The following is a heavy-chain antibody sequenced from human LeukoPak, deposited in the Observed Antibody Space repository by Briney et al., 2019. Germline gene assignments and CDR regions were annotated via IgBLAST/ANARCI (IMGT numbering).Heavy chain of an antibody. CDR2: INPSGGST. J-gene: IGHJ6*02. D-gene: IGHD2-15*01. Sequence: ASVKVSCKASGYTFTSYYMNWVRQAPGQGLEWMGIINPSGGSTSYAQKFQGRVTTTRDTSTSTVYMELSSLRSEDTAVYYCARGCSGGSCYSGMDVWGQGTTVTVSS. CDR1: GYTFTSYY. V-gene: IGHV1-46*01. CDR3: ARGCSGGSCYSGMDV.